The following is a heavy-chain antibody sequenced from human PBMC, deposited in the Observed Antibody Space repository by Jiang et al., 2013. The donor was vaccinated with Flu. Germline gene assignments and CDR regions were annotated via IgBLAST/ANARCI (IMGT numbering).Heavy chain of an antibody. D-gene: IGHD3-10*01. CDR3: ARGHLWFGELLSWYFDL. CDR2: MNPNSANT. Sequence: SGAEVKKPGASVKVSCKASGYTFTSYDINWVRQATGQGLEWMGWMNPNSANTGYAQKFQGRVTMTRNTSISTAYMELSSLRSEDTAVYYCARGHLWFGELLSWYFDLWGRGTLVTVSS. V-gene: IGHV1-8*01. J-gene: IGHJ2*01. CDR1: GYTFTSYD.